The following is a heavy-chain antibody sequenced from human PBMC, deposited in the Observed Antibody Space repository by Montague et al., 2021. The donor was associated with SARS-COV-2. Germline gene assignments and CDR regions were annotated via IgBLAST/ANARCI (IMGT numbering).Heavy chain of an antibody. D-gene: IGHD6-13*01. CDR3: ARGRYSSSWYGAKYYFDY. CDR1: GGSFSGYY. V-gene: IGHV4-34*01. Sequence: SETLSLTCAVCGGSFSGYYWSWIRQPPGKGLEWIGEINHSGSTNYNPSLKSRVTISVDTSKNQFSLKLSSVTAADTAVYYCARGRYSSSWYGAKYYFDYWGQGTLVTVSS. J-gene: IGHJ4*01. CDR2: INHSGST.